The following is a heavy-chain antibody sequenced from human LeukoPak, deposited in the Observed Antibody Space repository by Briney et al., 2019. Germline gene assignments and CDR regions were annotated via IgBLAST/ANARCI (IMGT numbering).Heavy chain of an antibody. D-gene: IGHD5-12*01. CDR1: GFTFSSYA. V-gene: IGHV3-23*01. CDR2: ISGSGGST. Sequence: PGGSLRLSCAASGFTFSSYAMSWVRQAPGKGLEWVSAISGSGGSTYYADSVKGRFTISRDNARRSLFLQMDSLRAEDTAFYYCAKAKRNSDYLFDYWGQGTLVAVSS. J-gene: IGHJ4*02. CDR3: AKAKRNSDYLFDY.